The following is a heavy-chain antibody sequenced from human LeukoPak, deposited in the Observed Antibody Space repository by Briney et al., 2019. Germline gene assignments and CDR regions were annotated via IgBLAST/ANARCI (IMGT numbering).Heavy chain of an antibody. CDR1: GFTFTTCA. CDR3: AELGITMIGGV. D-gene: IGHD3-10*02. J-gene: IGHJ6*04. Sequence: GGSLRLSCAASGFTFTTCAMTWVRQAPGKGLEWVSYISSSGSTIYYADSVKGRFTISRDNAKNSLYLQMNSLRAEDTAVYYCAELGITMIGGVWGKGTTVTISS. V-gene: IGHV3-48*03. CDR2: ISSSGSTI.